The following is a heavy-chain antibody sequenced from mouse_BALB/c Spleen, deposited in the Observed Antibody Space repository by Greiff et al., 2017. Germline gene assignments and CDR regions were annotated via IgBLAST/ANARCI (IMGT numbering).Heavy chain of an antibody. V-gene: IGHV14-3*02. CDR1: GFNIKDTY. CDR2: IDPANGNT. CDR3: ARHYYGSSYYAMDY. J-gene: IGHJ4*01. D-gene: IGHD1-1*01. Sequence: EVQLQQSGAELVKPGASVKLSCTASGFNIKDTYMHWVKQRPEQGLEWIGRIDPANGNTKYDPKFQGKATITADTSSNTAYLQLSSLTSEDTAVYYCARHYYGSSYYAMDYWGQGTSVTVSS.